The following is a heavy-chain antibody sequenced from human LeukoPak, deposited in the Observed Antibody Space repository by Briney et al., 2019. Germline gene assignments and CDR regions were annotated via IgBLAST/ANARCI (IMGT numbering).Heavy chain of an antibody. D-gene: IGHD6-13*01. Sequence: GGSLRLSCAASGFTVSSNYMSWVRQAPGKGLEWVSVIYSGGSTYYSDSVKGRFSISRDNSKNTLYLQMNSLRAEDTAVYYCARGASITAAGTLDYWGQGTLVTVSS. V-gene: IGHV3-53*01. CDR1: GFTVSSNY. CDR3: ARGASITAAGTLDY. J-gene: IGHJ4*02. CDR2: IYSGGST.